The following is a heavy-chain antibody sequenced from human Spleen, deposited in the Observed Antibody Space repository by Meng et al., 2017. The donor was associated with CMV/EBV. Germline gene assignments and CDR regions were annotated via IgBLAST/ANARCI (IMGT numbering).Heavy chain of an antibody. D-gene: IGHD2-2*01. CDR1: GFTFSSYS. J-gene: IGHJ6*02. CDR2: ISSSSSYI. Sequence: GGSLRLSCAASGFTFSSYSMNWVRQAPGKGLEWVSSISSSSSYIYYADSVKGRFTISRDNSRVYLQMNGLRVDDTAVYYCARDSSTSLNYHYGMDVWGQGTTVTVSS. CDR3: ARDSSTSLNYHYGMDV. V-gene: IGHV3-21*01.